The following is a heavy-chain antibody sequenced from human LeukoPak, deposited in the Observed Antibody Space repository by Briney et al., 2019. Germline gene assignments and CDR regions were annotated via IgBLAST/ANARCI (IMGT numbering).Heavy chain of an antibody. V-gene: IGHV3-74*01. CDR2: INSDGSST. CDR1: GFTFIIYW. CDR3: ATSYDSSGYYLY. D-gene: IGHD3-22*01. Sequence: GRSLRLSWAASGFTFIIYWMHWVPQAPREGLVWVSRINSDGSSTSYADYVKGRLPISRDNAKNTLYLQMNSLRAEDMAVYYCATSYDSSGYYLYWGQGTLVTVSS. J-gene: IGHJ4*02.